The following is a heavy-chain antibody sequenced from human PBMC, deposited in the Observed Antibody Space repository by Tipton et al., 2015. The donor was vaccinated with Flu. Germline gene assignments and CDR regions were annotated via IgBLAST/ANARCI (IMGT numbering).Heavy chain of an antibody. J-gene: IGHJ4*02. V-gene: IGHV3-11*01. CDR1: GFTFSGYY. CDR3: ARGGWASGTNNLLDY. Sequence: SLRLSCAASGFTFSGYYMSWIRQAPGKGLEWVSYITSGGYDMYYADSVKGRFTISRDNAKNSLYLQLNSLRPEDTAIYYCARGGWASGTNNLLDYWGQGTLVTVSS. D-gene: IGHD1/OR15-1a*01. CDR2: ITSGGYDM.